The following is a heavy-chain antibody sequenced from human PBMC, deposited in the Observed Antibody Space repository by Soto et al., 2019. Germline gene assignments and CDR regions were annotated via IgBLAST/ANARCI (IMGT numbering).Heavy chain of an antibody. D-gene: IGHD3-10*01. Sequence: XVSLRLSCAASGFTFSSYAMAWVRQGPGKGMEWVSAISGSDDSTDYADSVKGRFTISRDNSKNTLHLQMNSLRAEDTAVYYCAKEYYYGSGSYAFDYWGRGTLVTVSS. V-gene: IGHV3-23*01. CDR2: ISGSDDST. CDR1: GFTFSSYA. CDR3: AKEYYYGSGSYAFDY. J-gene: IGHJ4*02.